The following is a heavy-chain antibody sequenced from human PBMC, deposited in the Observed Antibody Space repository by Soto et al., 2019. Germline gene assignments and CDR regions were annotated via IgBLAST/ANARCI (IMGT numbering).Heavy chain of an antibody. D-gene: IGHD4-17*01. CDR2: ISGSGGST. CDR3: AKDRYGDSAWAYNWFDP. CDR1: GFTFSSYA. J-gene: IGHJ5*02. Sequence: EVQLLESGGGLVQPGGSLRLSCAASGFTFSSYAMSWVRQAPGKGLEWVSAISGSGGSTYYADSVKGRFTISRDNSKNTLYLQMNSLRAEDTAVYYCAKDRYGDSAWAYNWFDPWGQGTLVTVSS. V-gene: IGHV3-23*01.